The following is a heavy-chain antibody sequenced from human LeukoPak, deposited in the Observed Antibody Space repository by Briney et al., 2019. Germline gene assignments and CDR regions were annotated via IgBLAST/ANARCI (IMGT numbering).Heavy chain of an antibody. CDR1: GYSISSGYY. J-gene: IGHJ4*02. CDR3: ARDPLRYDSSGHVPY. Sequence: SETLSLTCTVSGYSISSGYYWGWIRQPPGKGLEWIGSIYHSGSTYYNPSLKSRVTISVDTSKNQFSLKLSSVTAADTAVYYCARDPLRYDSSGHVPYWGQGTLVTVSS. CDR2: IYHSGST. V-gene: IGHV4-38-2*02. D-gene: IGHD3-22*01.